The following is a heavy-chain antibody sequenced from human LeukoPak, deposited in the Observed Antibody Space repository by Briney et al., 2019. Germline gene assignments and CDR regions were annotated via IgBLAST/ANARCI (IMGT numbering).Heavy chain of an antibody. Sequence: GGSLRLSCAASGFTFSTYWMHWVRQAPGKGLVWVSRINSDGSSTVYADSVKGRFTISRDNAKNTLYLQMNSLRAEDTAVYYCARDLFYDSSGFYASDYRGQGTLVTVSS. CDR2: INSDGSST. J-gene: IGHJ4*02. CDR1: GFTFSTYW. V-gene: IGHV3-74*01. CDR3: ARDLFYDSSGFYASDY. D-gene: IGHD3-22*01.